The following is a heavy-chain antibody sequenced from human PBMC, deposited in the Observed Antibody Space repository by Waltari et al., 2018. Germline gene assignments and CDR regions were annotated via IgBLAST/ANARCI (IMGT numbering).Heavy chain of an antibody. CDR3: AKRIQQNGLDL. CDR1: GGAISSSSYS. J-gene: IGHJ6*02. V-gene: IGHV4-39*01. Sequence: QLQLQESGPGLVKLSETLSLTCSVSGGAISSSSYSWSWLRQPPGRGLEWIGSIYYTGTTYYNPSLNSRLTISVDTSKNQFSLKLTSVTAADTAVYYCAKRIQQNGLDLWGQGTTVIVS. CDR2: IYYTGTT. D-gene: IGHD1-1*01.